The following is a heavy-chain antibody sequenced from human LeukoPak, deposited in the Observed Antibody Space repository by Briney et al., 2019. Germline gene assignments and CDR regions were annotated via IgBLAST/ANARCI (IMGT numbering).Heavy chain of an antibody. D-gene: IGHD6-13*01. CDR1: GYTFTGYY. Sequence: ASVKVSCKASGYTFTGYYMHWVRQAPGQGLDGMGWINPNSGGTDYAQKFQGRVTMTRDTSISTAYMELGRLRSDDTAVYYCARVRQQLVDFDYWGQGTPVTVYS. V-gene: IGHV1-2*02. CDR2: INPNSGGT. J-gene: IGHJ4*02. CDR3: ARVRQQLVDFDY.